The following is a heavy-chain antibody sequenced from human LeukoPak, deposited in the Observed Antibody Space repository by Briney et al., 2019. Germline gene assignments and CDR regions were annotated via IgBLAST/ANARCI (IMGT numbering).Heavy chain of an antibody. V-gene: IGHV1-46*01. D-gene: IGHD1-1*01. CDR1: GYSFTRYY. CDR3: ARGKSGTTQGDSDY. CDR2: IDPSGGST. Sequence: GASVKVSCKASGYSFTRYYMHWVREAPGQGLEWMGIIDPSGGSTSYAQKFQGRVTMTRATSTSTVYMDLSSLRSEDRAVYYCARGKSGTTQGDSDYWGQGTLVAVSS. J-gene: IGHJ4*02.